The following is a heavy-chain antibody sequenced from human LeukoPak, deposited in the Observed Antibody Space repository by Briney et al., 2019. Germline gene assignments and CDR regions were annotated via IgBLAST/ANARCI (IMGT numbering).Heavy chain of an antibody. CDR2: IYPGDSDT. V-gene: IGHV5-51*01. D-gene: IGHD3-22*01. CDR1: GYSFTSYW. CDR3: ARRYDSSGTGDAFDI. J-gene: IGHJ3*02. Sequence: GESLKIPCKGSGYSFTSYWIGWVRQMPGKGLEWMGIIYPGDSDTRYSPSFQGQVTISADKSISTAYLQWSSLKASDTAMYYCARRYDSSGTGDAFDIWGQGTMVTVSS.